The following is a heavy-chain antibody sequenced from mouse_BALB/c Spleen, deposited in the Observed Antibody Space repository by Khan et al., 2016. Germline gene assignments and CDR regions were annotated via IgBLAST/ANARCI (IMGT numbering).Heavy chain of an antibody. CDR2: ISYSGNT. V-gene: IGHV3-2*02. CDR3: ATTVVAPRFAY. Sequence: EVQLQESGPGLVKPSQSLSLTCTVTGYSITSDYAWNWIRQFPGNKLEWMGYISYSGNTSYNPSLKSRISITRDTSKNQFFLQLNSVTTEDTATYYCATTVVAPRFAYWGQGTLVTVSA. CDR1: GYSITSDYA. D-gene: IGHD1-1*01. J-gene: IGHJ3*01.